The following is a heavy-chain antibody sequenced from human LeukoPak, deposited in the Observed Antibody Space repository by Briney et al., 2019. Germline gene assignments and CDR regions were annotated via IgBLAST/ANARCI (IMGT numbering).Heavy chain of an antibody. CDR2: ISAYNGNT. D-gene: IGHD5-18*01. CDR3: ARDGVNGYSYGLFDY. J-gene: IGHJ4*02. V-gene: IGHV1-18*01. Sequence: ASVKVSCKASGYTFTSYGISWVRQAPGQGLEWMGWISAYNGNTNYAPKLQVRVTMTTDTSTSTAYMELRSLRSDDTAVYYCARDGVNGYSYGLFDYWGQGTLATVSS. CDR1: GYTFTSYG.